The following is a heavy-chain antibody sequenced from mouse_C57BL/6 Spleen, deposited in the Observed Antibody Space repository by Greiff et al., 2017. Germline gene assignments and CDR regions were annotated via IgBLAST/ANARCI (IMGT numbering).Heavy chain of an antibody. CDR1: GFTFSSYA. CDR3: ARVDDYDGLDY. D-gene: IGHD2-4*01. CDR2: ISDGGSYT. Sequence: EVKLVESGGGLVKPGGSLKLSCAASGFTFSSYAMSWVRQTPEKRLEWVATISDGGSYTYYPDNVKGRFTISRDNAKNNLYLQMSHLKSEDTAMYYCARVDDYDGLDYWGQGTTLTVSS. J-gene: IGHJ2*01. V-gene: IGHV5-4*03.